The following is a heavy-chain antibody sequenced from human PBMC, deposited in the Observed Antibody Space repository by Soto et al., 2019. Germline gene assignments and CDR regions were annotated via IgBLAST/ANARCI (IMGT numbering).Heavy chain of an antibody. CDR1: GGSISSYY. V-gene: IGHV4-59*01. D-gene: IGHD6-13*01. Sequence: PSETLSLTCTVSGGSISSYYWSWIRQPPGKGLEWIGYIYDSGSPYYNPSLKTRVTISADTSKNQISLKLTSATAADTAFYFCARTLAARAYIDYWGQGTLVTVSS. J-gene: IGHJ4*02. CDR3: ARTLAARAYIDY. CDR2: IYDSGSP.